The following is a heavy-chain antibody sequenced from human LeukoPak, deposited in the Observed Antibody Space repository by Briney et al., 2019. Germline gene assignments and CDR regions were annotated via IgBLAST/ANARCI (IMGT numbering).Heavy chain of an antibody. CDR2: IIPIFGTA. V-gene: IGHV1-69*06. CDR1: GGTFSSYA. J-gene: IGHJ6*04. CDR3: ARDSDAILTGYYSGSADYYHYYGMDV. Sequence: SVKVSCKASGGTFSSYAISWVRQAPGQGLEWMGVIIPIFGTANYAQKFQGRVTITADKSTSTAYMELSSLRSEDTAVYYCARDSDAILTGYYSGSADYYHYYGMDVWGKGTTVTASS. D-gene: IGHD3-9*01.